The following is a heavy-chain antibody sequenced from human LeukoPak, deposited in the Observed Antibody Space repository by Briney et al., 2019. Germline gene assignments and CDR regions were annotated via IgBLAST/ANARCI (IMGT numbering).Heavy chain of an antibody. D-gene: IGHD1-26*01. Sequence: ASVRVSCKASGYIFTGYYMHWVRQAPGQGREWMGWINPNSGGTNYAQKFQGRVTMTRDTSISTAYMELSRLRSDDTAVYYCARAEGSGSPEDYWGQGTLVTVSS. CDR1: GYIFTGYY. V-gene: IGHV1-2*02. J-gene: IGHJ4*02. CDR2: INPNSGGT. CDR3: ARAEGSGSPEDY.